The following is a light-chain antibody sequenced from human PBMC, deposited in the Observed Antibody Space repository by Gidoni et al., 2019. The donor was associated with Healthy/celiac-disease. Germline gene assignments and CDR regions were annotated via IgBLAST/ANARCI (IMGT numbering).Light chain of an antibody. V-gene: IGKV1-5*01. J-gene: IGKJ4*01. CDR3: QQYNSYS. CDR1: QRISSW. CDR2: DAS. Sequence: DIQMTQSPSTLSASVGDRVTITCRASQRISSWLAWYQQKPGKAPKLLIYDASSLESGVPSRFRGSGSGTEFTLTISSLQPDDFATYYCQQYNSYSFXGXTKVEIK.